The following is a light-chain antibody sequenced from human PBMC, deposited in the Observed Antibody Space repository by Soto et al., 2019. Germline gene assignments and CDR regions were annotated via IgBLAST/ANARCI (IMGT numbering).Light chain of an antibody. Sequence: DIQMTQSPSTLSASVGDRVTITCRASQSISSWLAWYQQKPGKAPKVLIYKASSLESGVTSRFSGSGSGTEFTLTISSLQPDDFATYHCQQYNSYPYTFGQGTKLEIK. CDR2: KAS. V-gene: IGKV1-5*03. CDR3: QQYNSYPYT. CDR1: QSISSW. J-gene: IGKJ2*01.